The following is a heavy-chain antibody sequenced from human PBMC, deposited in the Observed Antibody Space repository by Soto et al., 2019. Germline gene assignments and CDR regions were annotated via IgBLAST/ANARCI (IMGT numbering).Heavy chain of an antibody. V-gene: IGHV3-23*01. CDR1: GFTFASHA. J-gene: IGHJ1*01. CDR2: ISANGGRA. CDR3: ASWVIALGGTGYFRQ. Sequence: EAQLLESGGDLIQPGGSLPLSCAASGFTFASHAMSWVRQAPGKGLEWVSGISANGGRADYADSVKGRFSLSRDNSKNTMFLQMDSLTAEDTAIYYCASWVIALGGTGYFRQWGPGTLVTVSS. D-gene: IGHD6-19*01.